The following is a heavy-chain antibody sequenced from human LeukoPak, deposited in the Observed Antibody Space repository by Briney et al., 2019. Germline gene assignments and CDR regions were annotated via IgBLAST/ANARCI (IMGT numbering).Heavy chain of an antibody. D-gene: IGHD1-7*01. CDR3: ARDGPGTTYFDY. J-gene: IGHJ4*02. CDR1: GYTXTGYY. Sequence: GASVKVSCKASGYTXTGYYMHWVRQAPGQGLDWMGWINPNSGGTNYAQKFQGRVTMTRDTSISTAYMELSSLRSDDTAVYYCARDGPGTTYFDYWGQGTLVTVSS. CDR2: INPNSGGT. V-gene: IGHV1-2*02.